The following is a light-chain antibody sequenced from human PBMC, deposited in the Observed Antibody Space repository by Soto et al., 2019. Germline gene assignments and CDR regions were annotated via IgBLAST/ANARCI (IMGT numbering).Light chain of an antibody. J-gene: IGKJ2*01. CDR1: QSVSNNY. V-gene: IGKV3-20*01. CDR2: GSS. CDR3: QQYGSSPPYT. Sequence: EVVLTQSPGTLSLSPGERATLSCRASQSVSNNYFAWYQQKPGQAPRLLIFGSSDRDTGIPDRFSGSGSGSDFTLTISRLEAEDCAVYYCQQYGSSPPYTFGQGTKLEIK.